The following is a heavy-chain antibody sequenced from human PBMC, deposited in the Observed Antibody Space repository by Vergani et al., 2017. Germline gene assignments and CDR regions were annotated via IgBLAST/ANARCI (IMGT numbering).Heavy chain of an antibody. CDR2: ISYDGSNK. CDR3: ARVASGDYVSSFDY. D-gene: IGHD4-17*01. V-gene: IGHV3-30-3*01. J-gene: IGHJ4*02. CDR1: EFTFSNYA. Sequence: VQLLESGGGLVQPGGSLRLTCAASEFTFSNYAMNWVRQAPGKGLEWVAVISYDGSNKYYADSVKGRFTISRDNSKNTLYLQMNSLRAEDTAVYYCARVASGDYVSSFDYWGQGTLVIVSS.